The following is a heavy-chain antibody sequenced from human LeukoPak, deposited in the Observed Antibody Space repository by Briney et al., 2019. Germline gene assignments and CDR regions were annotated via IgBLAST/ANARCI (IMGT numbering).Heavy chain of an antibody. J-gene: IGHJ2*01. V-gene: IGHV4-61*08. Sequence: SETLSLTCTVSGASVGSAGYYWSWIRQPPGGGLEWIGYVYYISNTNYNPSLKSRVTMSVNPSENQFSLKLSSVTAADTAVYYCARMGPNWYFDLWGRGTLVTVSS. CDR3: ARMGPNWYFDL. CDR1: GASVGSAGYY. D-gene: IGHD1-26*01. CDR2: VYYISNT.